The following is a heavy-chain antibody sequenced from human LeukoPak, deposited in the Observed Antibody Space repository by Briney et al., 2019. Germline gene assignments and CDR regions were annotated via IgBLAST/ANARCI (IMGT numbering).Heavy chain of an antibody. CDR3: ANGKRGSYLIDY. D-gene: IGHD1-26*01. J-gene: IGHJ4*02. V-gene: IGHV3-43*02. Sequence: GGSLRLSCAASGFTFDDYAMHWVRQAPGKGLEWVSLISGDGGSTYYADSVKGRFTISRDNSKNSLYLQMNSLRTEDTALYYCANGKRGSYLIDYWGQGTLVTVSS. CDR1: GFTFDDYA. CDR2: ISGDGGST.